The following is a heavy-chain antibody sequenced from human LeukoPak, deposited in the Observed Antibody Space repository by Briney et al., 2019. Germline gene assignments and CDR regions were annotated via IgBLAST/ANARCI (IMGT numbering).Heavy chain of an antibody. D-gene: IGHD3-22*01. CDR3: ARGQLYYDSSGFDY. J-gene: IGHJ4*02. CDR2: ISSSSSYI. V-gene: IGHV3-21*01. Sequence: PGGSLRLSCAASGFTFSSYSMNWVRQAPGKGLEWVSSISSSSSYIYYVDSVKGRFTISRDNAKNSLYLQMNSLRAEDTAVYYCARGQLYYDSSGFDYWAREPWSPSPQ. CDR1: GFTFSSYS.